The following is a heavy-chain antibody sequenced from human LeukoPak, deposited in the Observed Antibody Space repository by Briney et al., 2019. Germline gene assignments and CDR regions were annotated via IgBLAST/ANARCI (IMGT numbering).Heavy chain of an antibody. Sequence: SETLSLTCTVSGGSISSYYWSWVPQPPGKGLEWIGYIYYSGTTNYNPSLTSRAPISLDTSKNQFPLTLRSLTAAETAVSYCARGGGRYSYGYDYWGQGTLVTVSS. V-gene: IGHV4-59*01. J-gene: IGHJ4*02. CDR2: IYYSGTT. CDR1: GGSISSYY. CDR3: ARGGGRYSYGYDY. D-gene: IGHD5-18*01.